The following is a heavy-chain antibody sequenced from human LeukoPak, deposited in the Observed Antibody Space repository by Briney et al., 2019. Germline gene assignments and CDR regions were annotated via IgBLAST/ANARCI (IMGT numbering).Heavy chain of an antibody. J-gene: IGHJ4*02. CDR1: GGSISSYY. CDR3: VRVASADYFDSSGYYQEDYFDY. V-gene: IGHV4-4*07. D-gene: IGHD3-22*01. Sequence: SETLSLTCTVSGGSISSYYWSWIRQPAGKGLEWIGRIYSSGSTNYNPSLKSRLTMSVDTSKNQFSLKLSSVTAADTAVYYCVRVASADYFDSSGYYQEDYFDYWGQGTLVTVSS. CDR2: IYSSGST.